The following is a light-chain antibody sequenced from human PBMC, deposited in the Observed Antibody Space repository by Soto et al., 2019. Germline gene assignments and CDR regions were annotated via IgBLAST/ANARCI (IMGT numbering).Light chain of an antibody. CDR3: QQYGSPPSLT. Sequence: EIVLTQSPGTLSLSPGERATLSCRASQSVSSSYLAWYQQKPGQAPRLLIYGASTRATGIPDRFSGSGSGTDFTLTSSRLEPEDFGVYYCQQYGSPPSLTFGGGTKVEIK. J-gene: IGKJ4*01. CDR1: QSVSSSY. CDR2: GAS. V-gene: IGKV3-20*01.